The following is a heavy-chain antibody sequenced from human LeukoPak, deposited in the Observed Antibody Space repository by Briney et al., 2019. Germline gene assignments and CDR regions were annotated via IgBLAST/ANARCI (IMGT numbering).Heavy chain of an antibody. CDR1: GRSMSSYH. CDR3: ATVSYQSGYAFDY. D-gene: IGHD3-22*01. V-gene: IGHV4-59*07. Sequence: SDTLPLIYSVSGRSMSSYHGLWLRQPPGKALEGIGYIYYSGSTNYNPSLKSRVTISVDTSKNQFSLKLSSVTAADTAVYYCATVSYQSGYAFDYWGQGTLVTVSS. CDR2: IYYSGST. J-gene: IGHJ4*02.